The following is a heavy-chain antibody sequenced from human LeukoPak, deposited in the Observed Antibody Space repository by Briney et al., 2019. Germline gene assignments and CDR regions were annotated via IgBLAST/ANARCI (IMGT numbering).Heavy chain of an antibody. CDR3: ARGGAGTLYYYGMDV. V-gene: IGHV4-34*01. CDR2: INHSGST. Sequence: SETLSLTCAVHGGSFSGYYWSWIRQPPGKGLEWIGEINHSGSTNYNPSLKSRVTISVDTSKNQFSLKLSSVTATDTAVYYCARGGAGTLYYYGMDVWGQGTTVTVSS. J-gene: IGHJ6*02. CDR1: GGSFSGYY. D-gene: IGHD6-13*01.